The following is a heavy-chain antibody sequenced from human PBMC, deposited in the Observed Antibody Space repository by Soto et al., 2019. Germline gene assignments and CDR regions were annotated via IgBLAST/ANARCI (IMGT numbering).Heavy chain of an antibody. CDR2: IYHSGST. D-gene: IGHD5-18*01. V-gene: IGHV4-4*02. CDR1: GGSISSSNW. CDR3: ARDSTGEGYSYGYWFDP. Sequence: SETLSLTCAVSGGSISSSNWWSWVRQPPGKGLEWIGEIYHSGSTNYNPSLKSRVTISVDKSKNQFSLKLSSVTAADTAVYYCARDSTGEGYSYGYWFDPWGQRTLVTVSS. J-gene: IGHJ5*02.